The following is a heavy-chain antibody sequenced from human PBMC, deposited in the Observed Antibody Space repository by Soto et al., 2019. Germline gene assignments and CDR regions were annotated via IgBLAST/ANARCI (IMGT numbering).Heavy chain of an antibody. CDR3: ARGINYYDSGDDAFDI. CDR2: MNPNSGNT. Sequence: QVQLVQSGAEVKKPGASVKVSCKASGYTFTSYDINWVRQATGQGLEWMGWMNPNSGNTGYAQKFQGRVTMTRNTSISTAYMELSSLRSEDTAVYYCARGINYYDSGDDAFDIWGRGTMVTVSS. J-gene: IGHJ3*02. CDR1: GYTFTSYD. D-gene: IGHD3-10*01. V-gene: IGHV1-8*01.